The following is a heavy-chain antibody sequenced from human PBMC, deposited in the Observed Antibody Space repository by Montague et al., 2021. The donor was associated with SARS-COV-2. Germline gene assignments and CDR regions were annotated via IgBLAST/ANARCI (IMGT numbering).Heavy chain of an antibody. CDR2: IYYSGST. V-gene: IGHV4-59*01. J-gene: IGHJ4*02. Sequence: SETLSLTCTVSGGSISSYYWSWIRQPPGKGLEWIGYIYYSGSTNYNPSLKSRVTISVDTSKNQFSLKLSSVTAADTAVYSCARSSILGAHRFDYWGQGTLVTVSS. CDR1: GGSISSYY. CDR3: ARSSILGAHRFDY. D-gene: IGHD3-16*01.